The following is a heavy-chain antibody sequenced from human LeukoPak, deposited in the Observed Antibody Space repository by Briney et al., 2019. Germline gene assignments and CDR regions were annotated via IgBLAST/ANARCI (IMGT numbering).Heavy chain of an antibody. D-gene: IGHD3-9*01. V-gene: IGHV3-23*01. J-gene: IGHJ4*02. CDR2: ISGSGGST. CDR3: AKDPRYYDILTGYLIY. CDR1: GFTFSTFW. Sequence: GGSLRLSCAASGFTFSTFWMHWVRQAPGKGLEWVSAISGSGGSTYYADSVKGRFTISRDNSKNTLYLQMNSLRAEDTAVYYCAKDPRYYDILTGYLIYWGQGTLVTVSS.